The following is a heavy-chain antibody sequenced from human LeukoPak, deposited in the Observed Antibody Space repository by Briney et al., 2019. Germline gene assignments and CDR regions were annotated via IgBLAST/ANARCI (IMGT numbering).Heavy chain of an antibody. CDR3: ARDSPTVGSGYPSRKINFPYYFDY. D-gene: IGHD3-22*01. V-gene: IGHV1-18*01. J-gene: IGHJ4*02. Sequence: ASVKVPCKASGYTFINFGISWVRQAPGQGLEWMGWISANNDDTNYAQKVQGRVTMTTDTSTNTVYMELRSLRSDDTAVYYCARDSPTVGSGYPSRKINFPYYFDYWGQGTLVTVSS. CDR2: ISANNDDT. CDR1: GYTFINFG.